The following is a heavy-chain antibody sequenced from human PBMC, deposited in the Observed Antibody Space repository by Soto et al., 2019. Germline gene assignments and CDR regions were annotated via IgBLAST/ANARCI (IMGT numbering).Heavy chain of an antibody. V-gene: IGHV4-34*01. D-gene: IGHD2-2*01. CDR1: GGSFSGYY. CDR3: ARVDIVVVPAAIGNWFDP. Sequence: SETLSLTCAVYGGSFSGYYWSWIRQPPGKGLEWIGEINHSGSTNYNPSLKSRVTISVDTSKNQFSLKLSSVTAADTAVYYCARVDIVVVPAAIGNWFDPWGQGTLVTVSS. CDR2: INHSGST. J-gene: IGHJ5*02.